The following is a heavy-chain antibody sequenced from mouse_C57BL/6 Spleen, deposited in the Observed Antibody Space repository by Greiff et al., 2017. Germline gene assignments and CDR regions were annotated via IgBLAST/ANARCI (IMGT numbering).Heavy chain of an antibody. D-gene: IGHD4-1*01. J-gene: IGHJ2*01. CDR2: ISSGGSYT. V-gene: IGHV5-6*01. Sequence: EVMLVESGGDLVKPGGSLKLSCAASGFTFSSYGMSWVRQTPDKRLEWVATISSGGSYTYYPDSVKGRFTISRDNAKNTLYLQMSSLKSEDTAMYYCARPLTGTSFDYWGQGTTLTVSS. CDR1: GFTFSSYG. CDR3: ARPLTGTSFDY.